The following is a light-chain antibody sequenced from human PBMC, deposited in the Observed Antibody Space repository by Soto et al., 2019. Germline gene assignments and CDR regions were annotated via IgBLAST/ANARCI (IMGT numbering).Light chain of an antibody. CDR3: SSYTGRSTIV. Sequence: QSALTQPASVSGSPGQSITISCTGSSSDVGRYNYVSWYQHHPGKAPKLMIFEVSNRPSGVSTRFSGSKSGNTASLTISGLQAEDEADYYCSSYTGRSTIVFGGG. J-gene: IGLJ2*01. CDR2: EVS. V-gene: IGLV2-14*01. CDR1: SSDVGRYNY.